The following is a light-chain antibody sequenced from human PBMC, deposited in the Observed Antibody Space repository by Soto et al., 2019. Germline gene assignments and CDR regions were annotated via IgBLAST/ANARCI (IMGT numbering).Light chain of an antibody. CDR1: SGDVGSSDL. V-gene: IGLV2-23*01. Sequence: QSALTQPASVSGSPGQSIAISCTGTSGDVGSSDLVSWYQQHPGKAPKLIIYEGSRRRSGVSGRFSGSKSGNAASLTISGLQAEDEADYYCCAFARSSTSYVFGPGTKLTVL. J-gene: IGLJ1*01. CDR3: CAFARSSTSYV. CDR2: EGS.